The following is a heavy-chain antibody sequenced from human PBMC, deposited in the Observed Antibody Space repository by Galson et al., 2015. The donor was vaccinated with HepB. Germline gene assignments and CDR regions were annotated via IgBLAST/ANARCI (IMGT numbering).Heavy chain of an antibody. V-gene: IGHV3-23*01. J-gene: IGHJ4*02. CDR3: ARVRDSIAFRQPFDS. D-gene: IGHD4-11*01. CDR2: ISESGYYT. CDR1: GFTFSNNA. Sequence: SLRLSCAASGFTFSNNAINWVRQAPGKGLEWISTISESGYYTYYADSVKGRFTVSRDNSKNTLYLQMSSLRADDTAVYYCARVRDSIAFRQPFDSWGQGTLVTVSS.